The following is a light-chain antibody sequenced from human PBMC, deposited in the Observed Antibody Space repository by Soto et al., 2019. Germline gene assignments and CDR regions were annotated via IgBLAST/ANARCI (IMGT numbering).Light chain of an antibody. V-gene: IGKV3-20*01. CDR1: QSVTNNQ. J-gene: IGKJ1*01. CDR3: QQYYTYWHM. CDR2: DAS. Sequence: EIVLTQSPGTLSLSPGERATLSCRASQSVTNNQFAWFRQKPGQAPRLLIYDASNRATGIPARFSGSGSGTDFTLTISSLQSDDFATYYCQQYYTYWHMFGQGTKVDIK.